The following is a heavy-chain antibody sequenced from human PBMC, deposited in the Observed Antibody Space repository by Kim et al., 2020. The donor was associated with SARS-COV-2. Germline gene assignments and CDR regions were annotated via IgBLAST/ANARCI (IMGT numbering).Heavy chain of an antibody. CDR3: VVSPLGFDY. Sequence: GGSLRLSCAASGFTFSSYGMHWVRQAPGKGLEWVAVISYDGSNKYYADSVKGRFTISRDNSKNTLYLQMNSLRAEDTAVYYCVVSPLGFDYWGQGTLSPSPQ. V-gene: IGHV3-30*03. CDR2: ISYDGSNK. D-gene: IGHD2-15*01. J-gene: IGHJ4*02. CDR1: GFTFSSYG.